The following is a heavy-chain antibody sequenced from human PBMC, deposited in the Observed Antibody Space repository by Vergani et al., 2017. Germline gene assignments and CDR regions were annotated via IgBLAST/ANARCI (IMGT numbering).Heavy chain of an antibody. J-gene: IGHJ5*02. Sequence: QVQLVQSGAEVKKPGASVKVSCRASGYSFSSYDISWVRQASGQGLEWMGWMNPNSGTTGYAQKFQGRVTMTRNTSINTAYMELSSLRSEDTVVYYCAIESTVTMGGRFDPWGQGTLVTVSS. D-gene: IGHD4-17*01. CDR2: MNPNSGTT. CDR3: AIESTVTMGGRFDP. V-gene: IGHV1-8*01. CDR1: GYSFSSYD.